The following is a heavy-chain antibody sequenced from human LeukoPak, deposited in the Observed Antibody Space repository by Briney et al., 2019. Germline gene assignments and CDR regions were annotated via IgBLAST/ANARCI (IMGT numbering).Heavy chain of an antibody. J-gene: IGHJ3*02. Sequence: SQTLSLTCTVSGGSISSGGYYWSWIRQHPGKGLESIGYIYYSGSTYYNPSLKSRVTISVDTSKNQFSLKLSSVTAADTAVYYCARTNLRTYYYGSGSYDAFDIWGQGTMVTVSS. CDR3: ARTNLRTYYYGSGSYDAFDI. CDR2: IYYSGST. CDR1: GGSISSGGYY. V-gene: IGHV4-31*03. D-gene: IGHD3-10*01.